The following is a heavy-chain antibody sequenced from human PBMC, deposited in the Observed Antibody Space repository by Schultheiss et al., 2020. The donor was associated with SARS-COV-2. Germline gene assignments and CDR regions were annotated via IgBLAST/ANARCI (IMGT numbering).Heavy chain of an antibody. CDR2: INHSGST. J-gene: IGHJ3*02. CDR1: GGSFSGYY. V-gene: IGHV4-34*01. CDR3: ARQGWFGELLDAFDI. D-gene: IGHD3-10*01. Sequence: SETLSLTCAVYGGSFSGYYWSWIRQPPGKGLEWIGEINHSGSTNYNPSLKSRVTISVDTSKNQFSLKLSSVTAADTAVYYCARQGWFGELLDAFDIWGQGTMVTVSS.